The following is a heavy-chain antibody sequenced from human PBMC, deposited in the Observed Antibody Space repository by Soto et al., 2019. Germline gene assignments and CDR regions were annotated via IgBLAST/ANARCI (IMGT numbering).Heavy chain of an antibody. CDR2: IYSGGGST. J-gene: IGHJ4*02. CDR1: GFTVSSNY. Sequence: SLRLSCAASGFTVSSNYMSWVRQAPGKGLEWVSIIYSGGGSTYYADSVKGRFTISRDNSENTLYLQMNSLRAEDTAMYYCATKPALIAADYWGQGTLVTVSS. D-gene: IGHD2-15*01. CDR3: ATKPALIAADY. V-gene: IGHV3-66*01.